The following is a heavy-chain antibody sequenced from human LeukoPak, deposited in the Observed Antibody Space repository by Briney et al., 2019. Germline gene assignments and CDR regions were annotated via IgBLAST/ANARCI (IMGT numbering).Heavy chain of an antibody. Sequence: SETLSLTCTVSGGSISSSSYYWGWIRQPPGKGLEWIGSIYYSGSTYYNPSLKSRFTISVDTSKNQFSLKLSSVTAADTAVYYCARQGGHYDILTGYSPGYFDYWGQGTLVTVSS. CDR3: ARQGGHYDILTGYSPGYFDY. CDR1: GGSISSSSYY. J-gene: IGHJ4*02. CDR2: IYYSGST. V-gene: IGHV4-39*01. D-gene: IGHD3-9*01.